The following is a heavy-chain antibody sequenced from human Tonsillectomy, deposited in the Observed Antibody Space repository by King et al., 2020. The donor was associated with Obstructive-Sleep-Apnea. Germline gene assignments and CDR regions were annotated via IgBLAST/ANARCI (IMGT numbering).Heavy chain of an antibody. J-gene: IGHJ4*02. CDR3: ARSERGEMATIYYFDY. Sequence: VQLVESGGGLVQPGGSLRLSCAASGFTFSSYSRNWVRQAPGKGLEWVSYISSSSSTLYYGDSVKGRFTISRDNAKNSLYLQMNSLRAEDTAVDYCARSERGEMATIYYFDYWGQGTLVTVSS. D-gene: IGHD5-24*01. V-gene: IGHV3-48*04. CDR2: ISSSSSTL. CDR1: GFTFSSYS.